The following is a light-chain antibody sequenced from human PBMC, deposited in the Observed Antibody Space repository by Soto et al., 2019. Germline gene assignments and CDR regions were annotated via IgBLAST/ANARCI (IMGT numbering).Light chain of an antibody. Sequence: EVVFTQSPVTLSLSPWEIATLSCRASQSFRGLLAWYQQKPGQAPRLLIYGASTRATGIPDRFRGSGSGTDFTLTISRLEPEDFAVYYCQQYGGLPTFGQGTKVDIK. CDR3: QQYGGLPT. V-gene: IGKV3-20*01. J-gene: IGKJ1*01. CDR2: GAS. CDR1: QSFRGL.